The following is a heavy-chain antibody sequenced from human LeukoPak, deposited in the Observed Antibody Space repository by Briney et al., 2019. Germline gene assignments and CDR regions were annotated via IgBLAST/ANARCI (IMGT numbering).Heavy chain of an antibody. CDR1: GGSISSGGYY. CDR3: ASYKLEDIVVVPATYYYYYMDV. D-gene: IGHD2-2*01. Sequence: PSQTLSLTCTVSGGSISSGGYYWSWIRQPPGKGLEWIGYIYHSGSTYYNPSLKSRVTISVDRSKNQFSLKLSSVTAADTAVYYCASYKLEDIVVVPATYYYYYMDVWGKGTTVTVSS. V-gene: IGHV4-30-2*01. CDR2: IYHSGST. J-gene: IGHJ6*03.